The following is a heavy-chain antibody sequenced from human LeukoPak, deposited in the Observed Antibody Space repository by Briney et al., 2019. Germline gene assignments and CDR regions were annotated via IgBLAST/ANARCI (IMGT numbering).Heavy chain of an antibody. CDR2: INHSGST. D-gene: IGHD4/OR15-4a*01. CDR3: ARGFGYGAIRFDY. Sequence: KTSETLSLTCAVYGGSFSGYYWSWIRQPPGKGLEWIGEINHSGSTNYNPSLKSRVTISVDTSKNQLSLKLSSVTAADTAVYYCARGFGYGAIRFDYWGQGTLVTVSS. V-gene: IGHV4-34*01. CDR1: GGSFSGYY. J-gene: IGHJ4*02.